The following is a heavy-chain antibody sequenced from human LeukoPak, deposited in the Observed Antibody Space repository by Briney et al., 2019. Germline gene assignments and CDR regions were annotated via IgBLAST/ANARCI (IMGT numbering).Heavy chain of an antibody. CDR3: ARSGSSTSCYAN. Sequence: GGSLRLSCAASGFTFSSYSMNWVRQAPGKGLEWVSSTSSSSSYIYYADSVRGRFTISRDNAKNSLYLQMNSLRAEDTAVYYCARSGSSTSCYANWGQGTLVTVSS. D-gene: IGHD2-2*01. CDR2: TSSSSSYI. CDR1: GFTFSSYS. J-gene: IGHJ4*02. V-gene: IGHV3-21*01.